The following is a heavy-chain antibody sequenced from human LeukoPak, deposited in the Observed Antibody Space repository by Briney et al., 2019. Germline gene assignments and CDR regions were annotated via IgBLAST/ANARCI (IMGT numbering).Heavy chain of an antibody. CDR3: ARSGYDYGDYETFDY. Sequence: GGSLRLSCAASGFPFNSYWMTWVRQAPGKGLEWVANIRQDGSTKYYVDSVKGRFTISRDNAKNTLYLQMNSLRAEDTAVYYCARSGYDYGDYETFDYWGQGTLVTVSS. V-gene: IGHV3-7*01. CDR1: GFPFNSYW. D-gene: IGHD4-17*01. CDR2: IRQDGSTK. J-gene: IGHJ4*02.